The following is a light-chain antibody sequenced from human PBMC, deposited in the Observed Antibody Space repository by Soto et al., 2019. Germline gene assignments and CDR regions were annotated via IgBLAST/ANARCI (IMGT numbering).Light chain of an antibody. CDR1: STDVGNYNS. CDR2: DVN. Sequence: QSALTQPPSASGSPGQSLTISCTGTSTDVGNYNSVSWYQQHPGKAPKLMISDVNRRPSGVPDRSSGSKSSNTASLTVSGLQAEDDADYYCSSYAGSNNGVFGGGTKLTVL. J-gene: IGLJ3*02. CDR3: SSYAGSNNGV. V-gene: IGLV2-8*01.